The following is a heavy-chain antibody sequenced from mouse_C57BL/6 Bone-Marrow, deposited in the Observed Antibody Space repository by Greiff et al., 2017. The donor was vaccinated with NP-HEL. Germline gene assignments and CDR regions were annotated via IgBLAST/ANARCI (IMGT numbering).Heavy chain of an antibody. D-gene: IGHD1-2*01. Sequence: QVQLQQPGAELVMPGASVKLSCKASGYTFTSYWMHWVKQSPGQGLEWIGEIDPSDSYPNYNPKFKGKSTLTVDKSTSTAYMQLSSLTSEDSAVYYCAPLLRGYFDVWGTGTTVTVSS. V-gene: IGHV1-69*01. CDR3: APLLRGYFDV. CDR2: IDPSDSYP. J-gene: IGHJ1*03. CDR1: GYTFTSYW.